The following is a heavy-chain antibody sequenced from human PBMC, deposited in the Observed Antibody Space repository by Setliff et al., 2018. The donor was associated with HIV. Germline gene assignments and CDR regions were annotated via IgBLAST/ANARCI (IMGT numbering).Heavy chain of an antibody. CDR2: ISSSESAI. CDR1: GFSLSSFE. J-gene: IGHJ6*03. D-gene: IGHD1-26*01. CDR3: ARDSQSYYVYYYYYYMGV. V-gene: IGHV3-48*03. Sequence: PGGSLRLSCAASGFSLSSFEMNWVRQAPGKGLEWLSYISSSESAIYYADSVKGRFTISRDNAKNSLYLQMNSLRAEDTAVYYCARDSQSYYVYYYYYYMGVWGKGTTVTVSS.